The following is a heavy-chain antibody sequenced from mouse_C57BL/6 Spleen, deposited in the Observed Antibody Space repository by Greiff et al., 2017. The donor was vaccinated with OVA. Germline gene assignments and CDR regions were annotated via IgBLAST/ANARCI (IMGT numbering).Heavy chain of an antibody. CDR2: INPNYGTT. V-gene: IGHV1-39*01. D-gene: IGHD2-2*01. J-gene: IGHJ2*01. CDR3: ARSKMVTTRYFDY. Sequence: VHVKQSGPELVKPGASVKISCKASGYSFTDYNMNWVKQSNGKSLEWIGVINPNYGTTSYNQKFKGKATLTVDQSSSTAYMQLNSLTSEDSAVYYCARSKMVTTRYFDYWGQGTTLTVSS. CDR1: GYSFTDYN.